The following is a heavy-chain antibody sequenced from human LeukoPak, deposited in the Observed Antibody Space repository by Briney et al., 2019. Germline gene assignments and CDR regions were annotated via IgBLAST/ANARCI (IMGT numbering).Heavy chain of an antibody. Sequence: GESLRLSCAASGFAFSNYWMNWARQAPGKGLEWVANIKQDGSETNYVDSVKGRFTISRDNAKNSLYLQMNSLRAEDTALYYCGSTNPFSYWGQGTLVTVSS. J-gene: IGHJ4*02. V-gene: IGHV3-7*01. D-gene: IGHD2-2*01. CDR3: GSTNPFSY. CDR1: GFAFSNYW. CDR2: IKQDGSET.